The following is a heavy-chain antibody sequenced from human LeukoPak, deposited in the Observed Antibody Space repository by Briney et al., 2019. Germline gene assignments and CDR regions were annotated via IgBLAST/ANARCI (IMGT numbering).Heavy chain of an antibody. J-gene: IGHJ4*02. CDR1: GFTFSSYA. D-gene: IGHD1-26*01. Sequence: GGSLRLSCAASGFTFSSYAMSWVRQAPGKGLEWVSAISGSGGSTYYADSVKGRFTISRDNSKNTLYLQMNSLRAEDTTVYYCAKVKYSVGATGYWGQGTLVTVSS. V-gene: IGHV3-23*01. CDR2: ISGSGGST. CDR3: AKVKYSVGATGY.